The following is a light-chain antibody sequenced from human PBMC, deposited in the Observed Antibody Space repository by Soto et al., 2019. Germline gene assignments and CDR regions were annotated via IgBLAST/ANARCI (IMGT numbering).Light chain of an antibody. CDR3: ASYTTSSTYV. CDR2: DVS. V-gene: IGLV2-14*03. J-gene: IGLJ1*01. CDR1: SSDVGAFNY. Sequence: QSVLAQPVSVSGAPGQSIAITCTGTSSDVGAFNYVSWYQQHPGKAPKLMIFDVSSRPSGVSDRFSGSKSGNTASLTISGLQTEDEADYYCASYTTSSTYVFGTGTKVTVL.